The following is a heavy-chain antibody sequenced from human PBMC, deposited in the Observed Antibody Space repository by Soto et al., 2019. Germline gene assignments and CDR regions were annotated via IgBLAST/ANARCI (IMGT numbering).Heavy chain of an antibody. CDR3: AREVDYCSGGSCYFWFDP. J-gene: IGHJ5*02. V-gene: IGHV3-7*01. D-gene: IGHD2-15*01. Sequence: PGGSLRLSCGASGFTFSSSWMTWVRQAPGKGLEWVANIKQDGSEKYYVDSVKGRSTISRDNAKNSMYLQMNSLRAEDTAVYYCAREVDYCSGGSCYFWFDPWGQGTLVTVSS. CDR2: IKQDGSEK. CDR1: GFTFSSSW.